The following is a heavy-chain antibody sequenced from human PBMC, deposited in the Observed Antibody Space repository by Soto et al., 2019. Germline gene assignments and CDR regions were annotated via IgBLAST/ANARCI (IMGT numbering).Heavy chain of an antibody. J-gene: IGHJ5*01. CDR3: SRHPGGGGWFDS. Sequence: EVQLVESGGGLVKPGGSLRLSCAASGFTFSNSWMNWVRQAPGKGLEWVGRIRSKTDGGTADYAGPVQGRFTISRYDSKTTLYQQINSLRSEATAVYFCSRHPGGGGWFDSWGQGTLVTVSS. D-gene: IGHD3-16*01. CDR1: GFTFSNSW. CDR2: IRSKTDGGTA. V-gene: IGHV3-15*07.